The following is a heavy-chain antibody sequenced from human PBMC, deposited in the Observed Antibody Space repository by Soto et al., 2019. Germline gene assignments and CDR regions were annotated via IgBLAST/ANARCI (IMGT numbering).Heavy chain of an antibody. CDR3: ARDYGDYSFFFDY. CDR2: YSGFT. J-gene: IGHJ4*02. V-gene: IGHV4-59*01. CDR1: GGSITTYQ. D-gene: IGHD4-17*01. Sequence: SETLSLTCTVSGGSITTYQWSWIRQPPGKGLEWIGGYSGFTNYDPSLESRATISVDHSKNQFFLTLRSVTAADTAVYYCARDYGDYSFFFDYWGQGALVTVSS.